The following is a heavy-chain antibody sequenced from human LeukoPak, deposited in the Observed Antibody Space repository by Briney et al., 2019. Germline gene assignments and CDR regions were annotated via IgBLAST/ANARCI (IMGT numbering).Heavy chain of an antibody. Sequence: GGSLRLSCAASGFTFSSYSMNWVRQAPGKGLEWVSSISSSSSYIYYADSVKGRFTISRDNAKNSLYLQMNSLRAEDTAVYYCARDLGIYYGSGSYGSHPDLYFDYWGQGTLVTVSS. CDR2: ISSSSSYI. CDR1: GFTFSSYS. J-gene: IGHJ4*02. V-gene: IGHV3-21*01. D-gene: IGHD3-10*01. CDR3: ARDLGIYYGSGSYGSHPDLYFDY.